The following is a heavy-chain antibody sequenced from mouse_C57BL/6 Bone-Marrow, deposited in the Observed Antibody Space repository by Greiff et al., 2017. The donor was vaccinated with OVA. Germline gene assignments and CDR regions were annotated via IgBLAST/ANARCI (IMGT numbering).Heavy chain of an antibody. Sequence: QVQLQQPGAELVRPGTSVKLSCKASGYTFTSYWMHWVKQRPGQGLEWIGVIDPSDSYTNYNQKFKGQATLTVDTSSSTAYMQLSSLTSEDSAVEYWAREAYYGSSYCWFAYWGQGTLVTVSA. CDR1: GYTFTSYW. V-gene: IGHV1-59*01. J-gene: IGHJ3*01. CDR2: IDPSDSYT. D-gene: IGHD1-1*01. CDR3: AREAYYGSSYCWFAY.